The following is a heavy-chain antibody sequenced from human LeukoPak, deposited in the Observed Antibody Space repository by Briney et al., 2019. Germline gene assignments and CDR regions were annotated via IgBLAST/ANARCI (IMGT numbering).Heavy chain of an antibody. Sequence: ASVKVSCKASGGTFISYAISWVRQAPGQGLEWMGGIIPIFGTANYAQKFQGRVTITTDESTSTAYMELSSLRSEDTAVYYCARDGSFSVGATTHDAFDIWGQGTMVTVSS. J-gene: IGHJ3*02. D-gene: IGHD1-26*01. CDR2: IIPIFGTA. CDR1: GGTFISYA. CDR3: ARDGSFSVGATTHDAFDI. V-gene: IGHV1-69*05.